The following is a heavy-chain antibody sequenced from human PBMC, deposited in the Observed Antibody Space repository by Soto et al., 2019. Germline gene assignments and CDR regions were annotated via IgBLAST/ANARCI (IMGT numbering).Heavy chain of an antibody. CDR2: IYYSGST. D-gene: IGHD3-3*01. CDR1: GGSISTYY. Sequence: QVQLQESGPGLAKPSETLSLTCTVPGGSISTYYWSWIRQPPGKGLEWIGCIYYSGSTNFNPSLKSRVTISVDTSKNQFSLKLTSVTAADTAVYYCARGGWRHIDYWGQGTLVTVSS. V-gene: IGHV4-59*08. CDR3: ARGGWRHIDY. J-gene: IGHJ4*02.